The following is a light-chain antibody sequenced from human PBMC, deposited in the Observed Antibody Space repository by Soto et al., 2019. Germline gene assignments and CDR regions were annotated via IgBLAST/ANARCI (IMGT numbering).Light chain of an antibody. CDR3: QMYSSVPV. Sequence: DIQMTQSPTSLSASVGDRVTITCRASQGIRNFVAWYQQKPGKAPKLLIYAASTLQSGVPSRFSGSGSGTDFPLTINSLQPEDVATYYCQMYSSVPVFGPGTKVEIK. V-gene: IGKV1-27*01. J-gene: IGKJ3*01. CDR1: QGIRNF. CDR2: AAS.